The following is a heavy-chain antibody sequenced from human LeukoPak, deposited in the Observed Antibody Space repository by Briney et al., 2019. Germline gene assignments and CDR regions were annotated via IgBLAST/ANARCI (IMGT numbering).Heavy chain of an antibody. V-gene: IGHV1-46*01. CDR2: INPSGGST. D-gene: IGHD3-22*01. J-gene: IGHJ5*02. CDR3: ARDLPRGLYYYDSSGFDP. CDR1: GYTFTSYY. Sequence: ASVKVSCKASGYTFTSYYMHRVRQAPGQGLEWMGIINPSGGSTSYAQKFQGRVTMTRDTSTSTVYMELSSLRSEDTAVYYCARDLPRGLYYYDSSGFDPWGQGTLVTVSS.